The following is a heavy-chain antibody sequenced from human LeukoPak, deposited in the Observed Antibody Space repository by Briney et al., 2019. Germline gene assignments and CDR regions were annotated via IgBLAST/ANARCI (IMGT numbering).Heavy chain of an antibody. CDR2: INHSGTS. D-gene: IGHD2-15*01. CDR1: GGSLSDYY. J-gene: IGHJ5*02. CDR3: ARHGVATWFDP. V-gene: IGHV4-34*01. Sequence: SETLSLTCAVYGGSLSDYYWSWIRQPPGKGLEWIAEINHSGTSNYSPSLKSRVTISVDTSKNQLSLKLNSVTAADTAVYYCARHGVATWFDPWGQGALVTVSS.